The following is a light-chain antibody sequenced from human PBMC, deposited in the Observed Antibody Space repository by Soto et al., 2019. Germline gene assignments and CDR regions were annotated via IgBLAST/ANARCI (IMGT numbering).Light chain of an antibody. CDR1: SSDVGGYNY. Sequence: QSALTQPASVSGSPGQSITISCTGTSSDVGGYNYVSWYQQHPGKAPKLMIYEVTHRPSGVSNRFSGSKSGNTASLTISGLQTEDEADYYCSSYTSSITLVFGGGTKLTVL. V-gene: IGLV2-14*01. CDR3: SSYTSSITLV. J-gene: IGLJ2*01. CDR2: EVT.